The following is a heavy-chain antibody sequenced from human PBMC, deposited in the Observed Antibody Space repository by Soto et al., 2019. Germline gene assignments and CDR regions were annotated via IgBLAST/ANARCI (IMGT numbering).Heavy chain of an antibody. CDR1: GFTFSSYA. J-gene: IGHJ3*02. Sequence: QVQLVESGGGVVQPGRSLRLSCAASGFTFSSYAMHWVRQAPGKGLEWVAVISYDGSNKYYADSVKGRFTISRDNSKNTLYLQMNSLRAEDTAVYYCARPYSGWSYHDAFDIWGLGTMVTVSS. CDR3: ARPYSGWSYHDAFDI. D-gene: IGHD6-19*01. CDR2: ISYDGSNK. V-gene: IGHV3-30-3*01.